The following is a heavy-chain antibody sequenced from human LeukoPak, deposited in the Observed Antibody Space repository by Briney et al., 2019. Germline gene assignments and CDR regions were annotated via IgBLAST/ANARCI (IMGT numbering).Heavy chain of an antibody. V-gene: IGHV3-23*01. J-gene: IGHJ3*02. CDR2: ISGSGGST. D-gene: IGHD6-13*01. CDR3: AKDVAWVAAARLGAFDI. Sequence: GGSLRLSCAASGFTFSSYAMSWVRQAPGKGLEWVSAISGSGGSTYYAGSVKGRFTISRDNSKNTLYLQMNSLRAEDTAVYYCAKDVAWVAAARLGAFDIWGQGTMVTVSS. CDR1: GFTFSSYA.